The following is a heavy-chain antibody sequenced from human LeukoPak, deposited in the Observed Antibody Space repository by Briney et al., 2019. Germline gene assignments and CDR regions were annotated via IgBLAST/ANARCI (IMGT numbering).Heavy chain of an antibody. D-gene: IGHD1-7*01. CDR2: IKQDGSEK. CDR3: AREKYNWNYRGYYYYYMDV. CDR1: GFTFDDYA. V-gene: IGHV3-7*01. Sequence: PGGSLRLSCAASGFTFDDYAIHWVRQAPGKGLEWVANIKQDGSEKYYVDSVKGRFTISRDNAKNSLYLQMNSLRAEDTAVYYCAREKYNWNYRGYYYYYMDVWGKGTTVTVSS. J-gene: IGHJ6*03.